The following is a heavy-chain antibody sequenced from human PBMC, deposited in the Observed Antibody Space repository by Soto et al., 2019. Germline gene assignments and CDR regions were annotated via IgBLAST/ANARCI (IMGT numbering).Heavy chain of an antibody. CDR2: INQDGSER. V-gene: IGHV3-7*03. J-gene: IGHJ4*02. D-gene: IGHD4-17*01. CDR3: EVYGYGVSAAAH. CDR1: GLTFRNDW. Sequence: GGSLRLSCAGSGLTFRNDWLSWVRQAPGKGLEWGANINQDGSERYYVDSVRGRFTISRDNLQNSLYLQLNSLRPEAATVYYCEVYGYGVSAAAHWGQGTLVTVSS.